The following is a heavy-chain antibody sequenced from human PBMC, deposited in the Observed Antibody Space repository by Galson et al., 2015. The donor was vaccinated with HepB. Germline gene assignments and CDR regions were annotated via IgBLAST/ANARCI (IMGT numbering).Heavy chain of an antibody. J-gene: IGHJ4*02. CDR1: GFTFSSYG. Sequence: SLRLSCAASGFTFSSYGMHWVRQAPGKGLEWVAVISYDGSNKYYADSVKGRFTISRDNSKNTLYLQMNSLRAEDTAVYYCAKDFGSSGWHQYYFDYWGQGTLVTVSS. CDR2: ISYDGSNK. CDR3: AKDFGSSGWHQYYFDY. D-gene: IGHD6-19*01. V-gene: IGHV3-30*18.